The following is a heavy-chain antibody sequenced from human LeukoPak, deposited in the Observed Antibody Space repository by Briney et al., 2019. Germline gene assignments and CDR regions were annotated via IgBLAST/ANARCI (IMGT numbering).Heavy chain of an antibody. CDR3: ARFPRYCSGGSCYSFWFDP. CDR2: IIPIFGTA. CDR1: GGTFNTYA. Sequence: SVKVSCKASGGTFNTYAISWVRQAPGQGLEWMGGIIPIFGTANYAQKFQGRVTITADKSTSTAYMELSSLRSEDTAVYYCARFPRYCSGGSCYSFWFDPWGQGTLVTVSS. V-gene: IGHV1-69*06. D-gene: IGHD2-15*01. J-gene: IGHJ5*02.